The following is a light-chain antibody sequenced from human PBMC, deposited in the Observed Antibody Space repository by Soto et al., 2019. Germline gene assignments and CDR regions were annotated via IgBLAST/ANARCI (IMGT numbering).Light chain of an antibody. J-gene: IGKJ2*01. V-gene: IGKV1-16*02. Sequence: DIQMTQSPSSLSASVGDRVTITCRASEDVTKYVAWFQQRPGKPPKSLIYTATNLHRVVTSNFSGSGYGTEFSLTISALQPEVFAIYFCQQYSDYPHTFGQGTKVE. CDR1: EDVTKY. CDR3: QQYSDYPHT. CDR2: TAT.